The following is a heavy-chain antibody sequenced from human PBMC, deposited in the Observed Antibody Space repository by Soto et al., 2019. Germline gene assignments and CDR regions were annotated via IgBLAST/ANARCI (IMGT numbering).Heavy chain of an antibody. Sequence: EGQLLESGGDLVQPGGSLRLSCAASGFAFSTYGMSWVRQAPGRGLEWVSGLNSAGSTYYAASVQGRFTISRDKTKNTLYLQMNNLRVEDTAAYYCAKHAEQWRGSFYLYPMDVWGRGTTVTVSS. CDR1: GFAFSTYG. CDR2: LNSAGST. D-gene: IGHD6-19*01. V-gene: IGHV3-23*01. J-gene: IGHJ6*02. CDR3: AKHAEQWRGSFYLYPMDV.